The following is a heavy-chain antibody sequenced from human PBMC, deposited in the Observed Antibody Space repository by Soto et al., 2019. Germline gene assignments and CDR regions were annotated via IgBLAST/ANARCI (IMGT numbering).Heavy chain of an antibody. D-gene: IGHD3-3*01. CDR1: GGSISSYY. CDR3: ARDSGLRFHDYYYGMDV. CDR2: IYTSGST. J-gene: IGHJ6*02. V-gene: IGHV4-4*07. Sequence: SETLSLTCTVSGGSISSYYWSWIRQPAGKGLEWIGRIYTSGSTNYNPSLKSRVTMSVDTSKNQFSLKLSSVTAADTAVYYCARDSGLRFHDYYYGMDVWGQGTTVTVSS.